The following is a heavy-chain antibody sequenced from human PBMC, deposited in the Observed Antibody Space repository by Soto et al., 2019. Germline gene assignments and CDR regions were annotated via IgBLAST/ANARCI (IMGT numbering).Heavy chain of an antibody. J-gene: IGHJ6*02. V-gene: IGHV4-30-2*01. Sequence: PSETLSLTCAVSGGSISSGGYSWSWIRQPPGKGLEWIGYIYHSGSTYYNPSLKSRVTISVDRSKNQFSLKLSSVTAADTAVYYCASLPYGMDVWGQGTTVTVSS. CDR2: IYHSGST. CDR3: ASLPYGMDV. CDR1: GGSISSGGYS.